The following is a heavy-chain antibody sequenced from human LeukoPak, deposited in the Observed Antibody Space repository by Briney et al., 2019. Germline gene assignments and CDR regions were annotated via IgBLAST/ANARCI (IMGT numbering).Heavy chain of an antibody. D-gene: IGHD1-26*01. CDR3: ARFSKTLVGATGGDY. V-gene: IGHV4-38-2*02. J-gene: IGHJ4*02. CDR2: IYHSGNT. Sequence: SETVSLTCTVSGYSISSGYYWGWIRQPPGKVLEWSGSIYHSGNTYYNPSLQSRVTISVDTSKNQSSLKLSSVTAADTAVYYCARFSKTLVGATGGDYWGQGTLVTVSS. CDR1: GYSISSGYY.